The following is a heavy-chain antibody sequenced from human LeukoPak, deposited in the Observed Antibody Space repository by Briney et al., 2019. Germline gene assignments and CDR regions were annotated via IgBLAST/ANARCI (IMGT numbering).Heavy chain of an antibody. J-gene: IGHJ4*02. Sequence: VGSLRLSCAASGFTVSSNYMNWVRQAPGKGLEWVSVLYSGGDTYYADSVKGRFTISRDNSKNTLYLQMNSLRADDTAVYYCAREVLGDGWYFDYWGQGTLVTVSS. CDR3: AREVLGDGWYFDY. CDR2: LYSGGDT. D-gene: IGHD6-19*01. V-gene: IGHV3-53*01. CDR1: GFTVSSNY.